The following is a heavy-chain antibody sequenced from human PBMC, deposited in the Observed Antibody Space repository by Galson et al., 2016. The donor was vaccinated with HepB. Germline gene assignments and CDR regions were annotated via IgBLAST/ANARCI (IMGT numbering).Heavy chain of an antibody. D-gene: IGHD2-8*02. Sequence: SVKVSCKASGYTFSSYGISWVRQAPGQGLEWMGWVTTYNGKTNYAQKFQSRVTMTTDTPTSTGYMELRSLRSDDTAVYYCAAGAWEFFQHWGQGTLVIVSS. V-gene: IGHV1-18*01. CDR2: VTTYNGKT. CDR1: GYTFSSYG. J-gene: IGHJ1*01. CDR3: AAGAWEFFQH.